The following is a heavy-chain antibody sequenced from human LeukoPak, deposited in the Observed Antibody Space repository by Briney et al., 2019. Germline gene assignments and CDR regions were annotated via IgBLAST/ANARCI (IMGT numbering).Heavy chain of an antibody. Sequence: KPGGSLRLSCAASGFTFSSYSMNWVRQAPGKGLEWVSSISSSSSYIYYADSVKGRFTISRDNAKNSLYLQRNSLRAEDTAVYYCARLYYDSSGYYYGAFDIWGQGTMVTVSS. CDR1: GFTFSSYS. CDR2: ISSSSSYI. D-gene: IGHD3-22*01. J-gene: IGHJ3*02. V-gene: IGHV3-21*01. CDR3: ARLYYDSSGYYYGAFDI.